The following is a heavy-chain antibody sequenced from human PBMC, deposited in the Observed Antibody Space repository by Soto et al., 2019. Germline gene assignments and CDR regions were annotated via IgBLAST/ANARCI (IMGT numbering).Heavy chain of an antibody. D-gene: IGHD3-22*01. J-gene: IGHJ4*02. CDR3: ARGPTDYYDNSGDYFLDY. CDR1: GYTFTTYG. V-gene: IGHV1-18*01. Sequence: ASVKVSCKASGYTFTTYGMSWVRQAPGQGLDWMGWNSTYNGNTKYAERLQGRVTMTTDTTTSTAYMELRSLRSDDTAVYYCARGPTDYYDNSGDYFLDYWGQGTLVTVSS. CDR2: NSTYNGNT.